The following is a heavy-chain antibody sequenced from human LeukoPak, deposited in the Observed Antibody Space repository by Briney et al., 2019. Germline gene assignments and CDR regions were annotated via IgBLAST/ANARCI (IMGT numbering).Heavy chain of an antibody. Sequence: PSETLSLTCAVYGGSFSGYYWSWIRQPPGKGLEWIGEINHSGSTNYNPSLKSRVTISVDTSKNQFSLKLSSVTAADTAVYYCASSGIARTIDYWGQGTLVTVSS. CDR2: INHSGST. V-gene: IGHV4-34*01. J-gene: IGHJ4*02. CDR1: GGSFSGYY. D-gene: IGHD1-7*01. CDR3: ASSGIARTIDY.